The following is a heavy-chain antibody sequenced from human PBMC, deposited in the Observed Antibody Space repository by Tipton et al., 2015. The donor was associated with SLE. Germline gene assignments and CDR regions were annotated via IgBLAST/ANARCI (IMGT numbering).Heavy chain of an antibody. CDR1: GFTFSTYA. D-gene: IGHD2-2*01. V-gene: IGHV3-23*01. CDR2: ISDYGGTI. CDR3: AKDASWDSVVVPHALGPFDI. J-gene: IGHJ3*02. Sequence: GSLRLSCAASGFTFSTYAMSWVRHAPGKGLEWVSTISDYGGTIHYADSVKGRFTISTDTSKSALCLQMTSLRVEDAAVYYCAKDASWDSVVVPHALGPFDIWGQGTMVTVSS.